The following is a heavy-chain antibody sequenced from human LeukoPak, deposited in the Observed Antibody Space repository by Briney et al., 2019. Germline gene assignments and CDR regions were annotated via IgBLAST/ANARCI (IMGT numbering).Heavy chain of an antibody. CDR3: ARVGSDCSSTSCYESTIDY. CDR2: IIPIFGTA. Sequence: SVKVSCKASGGTFSSYAISWVRQAPGQGLEWMGGIIPIFGTANYAQKFQGRVTITADESTSTAYMELSSLRSEDTAVYYCARVGSDCSSTSCYESTIDYWGQGTLVTVSS. V-gene: IGHV1-69*13. D-gene: IGHD2-2*01. J-gene: IGHJ4*02. CDR1: GGTFSSYA.